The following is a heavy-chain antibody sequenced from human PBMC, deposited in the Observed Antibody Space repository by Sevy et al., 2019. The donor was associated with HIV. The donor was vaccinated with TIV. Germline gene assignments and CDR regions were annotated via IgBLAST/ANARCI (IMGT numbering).Heavy chain of an antibody. V-gene: IGHV3-15*01. D-gene: IGHD3-10*01. CDR3: TTAGGFGELESLDP. CDR2: IKSKTDGGTT. CDR1: GFTFSNAW. Sequence: GGSLRLSCAASGFTFSNAWMSWVRQAPGKGLEWVGRIKSKTDGGTTDYAAPVKGRFTIPRDDSKNTLYLQMNSLKTEDTAVYYCTTAGGFGELESLDPWGQGTLVTVSS. J-gene: IGHJ5*02.